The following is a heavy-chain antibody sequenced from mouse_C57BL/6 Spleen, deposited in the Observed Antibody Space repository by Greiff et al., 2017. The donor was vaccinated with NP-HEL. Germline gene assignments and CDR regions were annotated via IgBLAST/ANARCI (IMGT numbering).Heavy chain of an antibody. D-gene: IGHD1-1*01. CDR3: TRWRFTTVVAFDY. CDR2: IDPETGGT. Sequence: QVQLKQSGAELVRPGASVTLSCKASGYTFTDYEMHWVKQTPVHGLEWIGAIDPETGGTAYNQKFKGKAILTADKSSSTAYMELRSLTSEDSAVYYCTRWRFTTVVAFDYWGQGTTLTVSS. J-gene: IGHJ2*01. V-gene: IGHV1-15*01. CDR1: GYTFTDYE.